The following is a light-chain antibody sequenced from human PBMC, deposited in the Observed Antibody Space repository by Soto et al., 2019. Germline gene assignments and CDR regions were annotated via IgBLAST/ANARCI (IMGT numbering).Light chain of an antibody. CDR1: RDIENH. J-gene: IGKJ4*01. Sequence: DVQMTQSPSSLSASVGDRVTITCQANRDIENHLNWFQQKPGKAPKLLIYDSSNLETGVTSRFGGSGSGTDFTFTISSLQPEDTSTYYCQQYDNVRLTFGGGTKVEIK. CDR3: QQYDNVRLT. V-gene: IGKV1-33*01. CDR2: DSS.